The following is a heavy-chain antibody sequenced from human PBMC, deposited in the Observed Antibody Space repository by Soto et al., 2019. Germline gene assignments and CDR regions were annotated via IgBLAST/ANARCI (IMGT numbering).Heavy chain of an antibody. CDR1: GFTFSNAW. CDR2: IKSKTDGGTT. V-gene: IGHV3-15*07. CDR3: TTVFIVVVITAVDN. Sequence: GGSLRLSCAASGFTFSNAWMNWVRQAPGKGLEWVGRIKSKTDGGTTDYAAPVKGRFTISRDDSKNTLYLQMNSLKTEDTAVYYCTTVFIVVVITAVDNWSLGAPVPVSS. D-gene: IGHD3-22*01. J-gene: IGHJ4*02.